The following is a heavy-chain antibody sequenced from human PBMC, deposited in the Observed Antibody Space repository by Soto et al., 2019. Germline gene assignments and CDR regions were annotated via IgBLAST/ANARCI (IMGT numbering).Heavy chain of an antibody. D-gene: IGHD2-8*01. CDR1: GDSFSGYF. Sequence: KPSETLSLTCAVHGDSFSGYFWTWIRQPPGKGPEWIAETTEGGTTNYSPSLKSRVSIAVDSSKRQFSLTLSSVTAADTAMYYCARGAAAMLSPNFDHWSQGSLVTVSS. CDR3: ARGAAAMLSPNFDH. J-gene: IGHJ5*02. CDR2: TTEGGTT. V-gene: IGHV4-34*01.